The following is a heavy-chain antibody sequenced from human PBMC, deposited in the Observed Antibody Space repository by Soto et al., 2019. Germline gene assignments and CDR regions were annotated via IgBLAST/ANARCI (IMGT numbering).Heavy chain of an antibody. CDR3: ARDNKDYYGSGSYSNWFDP. V-gene: IGHV4-39*07. CDR1: GGSISSRSYY. Sequence: LETLSLTCIVSGGSISSRSYYRSRISQPPGKGLEWIGSIYYSGSTYYNPSLKSRVTISVDTSKNQFSLKLSSVTAADTAVYYCARDNKDYYGSGSYSNWFDPWGQGTLVTVS. CDR2: IYYSGST. D-gene: IGHD3-10*01. J-gene: IGHJ5*02.